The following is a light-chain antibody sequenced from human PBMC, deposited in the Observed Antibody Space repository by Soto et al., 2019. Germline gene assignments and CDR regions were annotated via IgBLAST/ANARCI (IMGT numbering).Light chain of an antibody. J-gene: IGKJ1*01. CDR3: QQYSGDRAT. V-gene: IGKV1-5*01. CDR2: DAS. Sequence: DIQMTQSPSTLSASVGDRVVITCRASQSITTWLAWYQQKPGKAPKLLIYDASSLESGVPSRFSGSGSGTEFTLTISSLQPDDFATYYCQQYSGDRATFGQGTKVDIK. CDR1: QSITTW.